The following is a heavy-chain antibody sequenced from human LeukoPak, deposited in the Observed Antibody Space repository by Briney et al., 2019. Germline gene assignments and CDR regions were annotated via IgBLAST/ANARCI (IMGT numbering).Heavy chain of an antibody. D-gene: IGHD5-12*01. CDR2: IYYSGST. CDR3: ASITVPYSGYDPGAAFDI. CDR1: GFTFSSYA. V-gene: IGHV4-30-4*08. J-gene: IGHJ3*02. Sequence: LRLSCAASGFTFSSYAMSWVRQPPGKGLEWIGYIYYSGSTYYNPSLKSRVTISVDTSKNQFSLKLSSVTAADTAVYYCASITVPYSGYDPGAAFDIWGQGTMVTVSS.